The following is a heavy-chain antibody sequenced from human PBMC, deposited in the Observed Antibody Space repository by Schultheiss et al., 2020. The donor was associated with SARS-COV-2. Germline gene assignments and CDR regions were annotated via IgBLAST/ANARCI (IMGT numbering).Heavy chain of an antibody. D-gene: IGHD1-26*01. Sequence: GGSLRLSCAASGFTFSSYWMSWVRQAPGKGLEWVANIKQDGSEKYYVDSVKGRFTISRDNAKNSLYLQMNSLRAEDTAVYYCARDLRRWELPGNAFDIWGQGTMVTVSS. CDR3: ARDLRRWELPGNAFDI. CDR1: GFTFSSYW. V-gene: IGHV3-7*01. CDR2: IKQDGSEK. J-gene: IGHJ3*02.